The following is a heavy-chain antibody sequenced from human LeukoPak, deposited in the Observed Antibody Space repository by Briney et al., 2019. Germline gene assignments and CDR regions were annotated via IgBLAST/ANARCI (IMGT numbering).Heavy chain of an antibody. J-gene: IGHJ4*02. CDR2: ISGSGGRT. V-gene: IGHV3-23*01. D-gene: IGHD3-22*01. CDR1: GFTFSSYA. CDR3: AKGYDSSGYSNFDY. Sequence: GGSLRLSCAASGFTFSSYAMSWVRQAPGKGLEWVSAISGSGGRTYYADSVKGRFTISRDNSKNTLYLQMNSLRAEDTAVYYCAKGYDSSGYSNFDYWGQGTLVTVSS.